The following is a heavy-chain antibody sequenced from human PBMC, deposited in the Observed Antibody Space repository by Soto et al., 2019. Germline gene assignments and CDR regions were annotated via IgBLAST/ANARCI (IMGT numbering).Heavy chain of an antibody. CDR3: AREYYYDSSGYHPYYYYGMDV. J-gene: IGHJ6*02. D-gene: IGHD3-22*01. Sequence: QVQLVQSGAEVKKPGASVKVSCKASGYTFTSYGISWVRQAPGQGLEWMGWISAYNGNTNYAQKLQGRVTMTTDTSTSTDYMELRSLRSDDTAVYYCAREYYYDSSGYHPYYYYGMDVWGQGTTVTVSS. CDR2: ISAYNGNT. CDR1: GYTFTSYG. V-gene: IGHV1-18*01.